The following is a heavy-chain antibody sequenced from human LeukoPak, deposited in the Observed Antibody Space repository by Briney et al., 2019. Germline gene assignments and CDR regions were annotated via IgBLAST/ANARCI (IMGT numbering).Heavy chain of an antibody. CDR2: INHSGST. CDR3: VTRYCSVGVCYLNY. Sequence: SETLSLTCAVYGGSFSGYYWSWIRQPPGKGLEWIGEINHSGSTNYNPSLKSRVTISVDTAKNQFSLKLSSVTAADTAVYYCVTRYCSVGVCYLNYWGQGTLVTVSS. D-gene: IGHD2-8*02. V-gene: IGHV4-34*01. CDR1: GGSFSGYY. J-gene: IGHJ4*02.